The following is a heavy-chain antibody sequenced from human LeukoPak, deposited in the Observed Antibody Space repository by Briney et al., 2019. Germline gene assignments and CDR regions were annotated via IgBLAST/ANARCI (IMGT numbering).Heavy chain of an antibody. CDR1: GGSISSSSYY. Sequence: SETLSLTCTVSGGSISSSSYYWGWIRQPPGKGLEWIGSIYYSGSTYYNPSLKSRVTISVDTSKNQFSLKLSSVTAADMAVYYCAVLSPTDYYDSSGYYDYWGQGTLVTVSS. CDR2: IYYSGST. J-gene: IGHJ4*02. V-gene: IGHV4-39*07. D-gene: IGHD3-22*01. CDR3: AVLSPTDYYDSSGYYDY.